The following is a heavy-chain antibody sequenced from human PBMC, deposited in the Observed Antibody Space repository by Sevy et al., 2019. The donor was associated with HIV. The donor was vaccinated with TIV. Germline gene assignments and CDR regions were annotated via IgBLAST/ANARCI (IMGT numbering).Heavy chain of an antibody. CDR3: AIHGGYCSSTSCYRGAFDI. D-gene: IGHD2-2*02. V-gene: IGHV1-18*01. CDR1: GYTFTSYG. CDR2: ISAYNGNT. J-gene: IGHJ3*02. Sequence: ASVKVSCKASGYTFTSYGISWVRQAPGQGLEWMGWISAYNGNTNYAQKLQGRVTMTTDTSTSTAYMELRSLRSDDTAVYYCAIHGGYCSSTSCYRGAFDIWGQGTMVTVSS.